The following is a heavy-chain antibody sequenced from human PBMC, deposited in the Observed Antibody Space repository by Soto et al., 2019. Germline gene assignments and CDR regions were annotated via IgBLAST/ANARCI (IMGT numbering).Heavy chain of an antibody. CDR1: GFTFSGSA. V-gene: IGHV3-73*01. Sequence: GGSLRLSCAASGFTFSGSAMHWVRQASGKGLEWVGRIRSKANSYATAYAASGKGRFTISRDDSKNTAYLQMNSLKTEDTAVYYCTSKDIVVVPAAREAFDIWGQGTMVTVSS. J-gene: IGHJ3*02. D-gene: IGHD2-2*01. CDR2: IRSKANSYAT. CDR3: TSKDIVVVPAAREAFDI.